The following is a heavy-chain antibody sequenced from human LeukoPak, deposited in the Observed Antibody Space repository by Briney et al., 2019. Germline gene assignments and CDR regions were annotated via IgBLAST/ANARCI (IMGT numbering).Heavy chain of an antibody. CDR1: GLSFSIYA. D-gene: IGHD5-24*01. Sequence: GGSLRLSCAVSGLSFSIYAMSWVRQAPGKGLEWVSTISGSGDKTYNADSVKGRFTISRDNSKNTLYLQMSSLRAEDTAVYFCASKSGADYNWGGRGTLVTVSP. J-gene: IGHJ4*02. CDR2: ISGSGDKT. V-gene: IGHV3-23*01. CDR3: ASKSGADYNW.